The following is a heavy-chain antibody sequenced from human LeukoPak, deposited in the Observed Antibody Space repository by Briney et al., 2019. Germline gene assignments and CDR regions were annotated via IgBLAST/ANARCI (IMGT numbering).Heavy chain of an antibody. CDR2: ISDGGGRT. CDR3: TKNQILDDTGSWYAY. V-gene: IGHV3-23*01. D-gene: IGHD6-13*01. CDR1: GFTFRRYA. J-gene: IGHJ4*02. Sequence: PGGSLRLSCGASGFTFRRYAMSWVRQAPGKGLERVSGISDGGGRTFYAESVKGRFTVSRDNSKNTLYLRMNSLRAEDTAIYYCTKNQILDDTGSWYAYWGQGTLVTVSS.